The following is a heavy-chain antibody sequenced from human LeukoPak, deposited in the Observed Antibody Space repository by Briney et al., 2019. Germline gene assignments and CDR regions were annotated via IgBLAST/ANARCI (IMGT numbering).Heavy chain of an antibody. J-gene: IGHJ4*02. CDR3: ATIIMKVVVGGPALDY. CDR1: GGSISSSSYY. CDR2: IYTSGST. Sequence: SETLSLTCTVSGGSISSSSYYWGWIRQPAGKGLEWIGRIYTSGSTNYNPSLKSRVTMSVDTSKNQFSLKLSSVTAADTAVYYCATIIMKVVVGGPALDYWGQGTLVTVSS. V-gene: IGHV4-61*02. D-gene: IGHD3-22*01.